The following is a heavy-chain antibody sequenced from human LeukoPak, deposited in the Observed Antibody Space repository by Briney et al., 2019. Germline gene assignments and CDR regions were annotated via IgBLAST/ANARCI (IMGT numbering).Heavy chain of an antibody. CDR3: ARDRSGPFDS. J-gene: IGHJ4*02. Sequence: ASVKVSCKASGYTFTGYYMHWVRQAPGQGLEWMGWISVYNGNTNYAQKLQGRLTLTTDTSTSSAYMELRSLRSDDTAMYYCARDRSGPFDSWGQGTLVTVSS. V-gene: IGHV1-18*04. D-gene: IGHD3-10*01. CDR1: GYTFTGYY. CDR2: ISVYNGNT.